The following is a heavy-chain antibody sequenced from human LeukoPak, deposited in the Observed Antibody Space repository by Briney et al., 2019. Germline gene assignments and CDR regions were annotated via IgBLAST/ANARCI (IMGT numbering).Heavy chain of an antibody. CDR3: ARDPITSVTDAFDI. Sequence: PSETLSLTCTVSGDSINYYYWSWIRQPAGKGLEWIGRIYSNGSTNYNPSLKSRVTMSVDTSKNQFSLKLSSVTAADTAVYYCARDPITSVTDAFDIWGHGTMVTVSS. V-gene: IGHV4-4*07. CDR1: GDSINYYY. J-gene: IGHJ3*02. D-gene: IGHD3-10*01. CDR2: IYSNGST.